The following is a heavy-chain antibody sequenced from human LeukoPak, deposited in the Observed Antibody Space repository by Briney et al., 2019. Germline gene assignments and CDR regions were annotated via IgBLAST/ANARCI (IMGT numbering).Heavy chain of an antibody. CDR2: ISGSGGST. Sequence: GGSLRLSCAASGFTFSSYAMSWVRQAPGKGLEWVSAISGSGGSTYYADSVKGRFTISRDNYKNTLYLQMNSLRAEDTAVYYCAKGPMIVVVITPFDYWGQGTLVTVSS. V-gene: IGHV3-23*01. J-gene: IGHJ4*02. D-gene: IGHD3-22*01. CDR3: AKGPMIVVVITPFDY. CDR1: GFTFSSYA.